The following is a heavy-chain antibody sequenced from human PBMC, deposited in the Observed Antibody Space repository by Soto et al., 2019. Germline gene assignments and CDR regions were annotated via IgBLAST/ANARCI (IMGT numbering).Heavy chain of an antibody. CDR3: AKGIAAAGTWFDP. Sequence: SVKVSCKASGGTFSSYAISWLRQAPGQGLEWMGGIIPIFGTANYAQKFQGRVTITADESTSTAYMELSSLRSEDTAVYYCAKGIAAAGTWFDPWGQGTLVTVSS. J-gene: IGHJ5*02. CDR1: GGTFSSYA. V-gene: IGHV1-69*13. CDR2: IIPIFGTA. D-gene: IGHD6-13*01.